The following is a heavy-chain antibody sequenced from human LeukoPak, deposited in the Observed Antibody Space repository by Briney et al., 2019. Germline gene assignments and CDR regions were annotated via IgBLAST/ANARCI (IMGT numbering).Heavy chain of an antibody. D-gene: IGHD3-22*01. J-gene: IGHJ3*02. CDR2: IGSSDSTT. CDR1: GFTFSSYE. CDR3: TSLPLMIVVAGDAFDI. Sequence: GGSLRLSCVASGFTFSSYEMNWVRQAPGKGLEWLSYIGSSDSTTHYADSVKGRFTISRDNAKNSLYLQMNSLRAEDTAVYYCTSLPLMIVVAGDAFDIWGQGTMATVSS. V-gene: IGHV3-48*03.